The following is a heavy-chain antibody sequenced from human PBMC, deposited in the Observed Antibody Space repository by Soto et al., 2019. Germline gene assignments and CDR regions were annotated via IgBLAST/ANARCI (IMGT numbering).Heavy chain of an antibody. V-gene: IGHV3-66*01. CDR1: GFTVSTYY. CDR3: ARVPSSSYHYFDY. Sequence: EVQLVESGGGLVQPGGSLRLSCAASGFTVSTYYMSWVRQAPGKGLEWVSVIYSAGSADFADSVKGRFTVPRDNSKTTLYLQMSSLRAEDTAVYYCARVPSSSYHYFDYWGQGTLATVSS. J-gene: IGHJ4*02. CDR2: IYSAGSA. D-gene: IGHD6-13*01.